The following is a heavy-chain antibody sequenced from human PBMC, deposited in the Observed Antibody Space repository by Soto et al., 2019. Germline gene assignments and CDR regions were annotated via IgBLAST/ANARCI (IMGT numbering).Heavy chain of an antibody. CDR2: ISSSSSYI. J-gene: IGHJ6*02. V-gene: IGHV3-21*01. D-gene: IGHD5-12*01. Sequence: GGSLRLSCAASGFTFSSYSMNWVRQAPGKGLEWVSSISSSSSYIYYADSVKGRFTISRDNAKNSLHLQMNSLRAEDTAVYYCARDGDSGPPGYYYYYYGMDVWGQGTTVTVSS. CDR1: GFTFSSYS. CDR3: ARDGDSGPPGYYYYYYGMDV.